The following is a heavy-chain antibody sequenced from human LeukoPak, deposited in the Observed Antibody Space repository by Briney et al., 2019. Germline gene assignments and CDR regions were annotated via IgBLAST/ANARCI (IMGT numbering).Heavy chain of an antibody. Sequence: ASVKVSCKASGYTFTTYGISWVRLAPGQGLEWMGWISAHNGNTNYAQKLQGRVTMTTDTSTSTAYMELRSLRSDDTAVYYCARQCGSLCPFDYWGQGTLVTVSS. V-gene: IGHV1-18*01. CDR3: ARQCGSLCPFDY. CDR1: GYTFTTYG. D-gene: IGHD1-26*01. CDR2: ISAHNGNT. J-gene: IGHJ4*02.